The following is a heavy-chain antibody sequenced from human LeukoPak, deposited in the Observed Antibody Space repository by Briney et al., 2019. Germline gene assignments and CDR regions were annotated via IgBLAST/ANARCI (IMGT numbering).Heavy chain of an antibody. CDR1: GFTFSSYG. CDR3: ARGGDVDTATLGAFDI. V-gene: IGHV3-33*01. Sequence: GGSLRLSCAASGFTFSSYGMHWVRQAPGKGLEWVAVIWYDGSNKYYADSVKGRFTISRDNSKNTLYLQMNSLRAEDTAVYYCARGGDVDTATLGAFDIWGQGTMVTVSS. CDR2: IWYDGSNK. J-gene: IGHJ3*02. D-gene: IGHD5-18*01.